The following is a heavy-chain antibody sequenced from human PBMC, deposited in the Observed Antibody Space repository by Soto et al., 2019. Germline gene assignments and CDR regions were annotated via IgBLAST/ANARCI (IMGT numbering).Heavy chain of an antibody. CDR3: ARLGEVAARPERWFDP. D-gene: IGHD6-6*01. V-gene: IGHV1-69*12. CDR1: GGTFSSYA. Sequence: QVQLVQSGAEVKKPGSSVKVSCKASGGTFSSYAISWVRQAPGQGLEWMGGIIPIFGTANYAQKFQGRVRITADESTSTAYRERSSLRSEDTAVYYCARLGEVAARPERWFDPWGQGTLVTVSS. CDR2: IIPIFGTA. J-gene: IGHJ5*02.